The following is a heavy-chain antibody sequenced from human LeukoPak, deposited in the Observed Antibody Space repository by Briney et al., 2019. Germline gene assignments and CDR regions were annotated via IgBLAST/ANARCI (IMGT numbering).Heavy chain of an antibody. J-gene: IGHJ6*03. V-gene: IGHV1-2*02. CDR3: ARSLTGSSSHYYYMDV. Sequence: ASVKVSRKASGYTFTGYYMHWVRQAPGQGLEWMGWINPNSGGTNYAQKFQGRVTMTRDTSISTAYMELSRLRSDDTAVYYCARSLTGSSSHYYYMDVWGKGTTVTVSS. CDR2: INPNSGGT. D-gene: IGHD6-6*01. CDR1: GYTFTGYY.